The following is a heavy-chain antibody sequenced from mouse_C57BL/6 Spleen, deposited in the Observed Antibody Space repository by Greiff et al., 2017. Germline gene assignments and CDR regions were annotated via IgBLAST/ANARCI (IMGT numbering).Heavy chain of an antibody. Sequence: EVKLVESGGGLVQPGGSLSLSCAASGFTFTDYYMSWVRQPPGQALEWLGFIRNKANGYTTEYSASVKGRFTISRDNSQSILYLQMNALRAEDSATYYCARLYGNYVWYFGVGHRDHGHRLL. CDR2: IRNKANGYTT. CDR3: ARLYGNYVWYFGV. D-gene: IGHD2-1*01. CDR1: GFTFTDYY. J-gene: IGHJ1*03. V-gene: IGHV7-3*01.